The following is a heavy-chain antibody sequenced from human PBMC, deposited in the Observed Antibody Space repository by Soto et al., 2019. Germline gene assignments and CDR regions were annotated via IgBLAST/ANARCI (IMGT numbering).Heavy chain of an antibody. V-gene: IGHV3-21*01. CDR3: AKEPGYCSGGSCYHYYYMDV. CDR1: GFIFSGST. CDR2: ISGSTSYI. J-gene: IGHJ6*03. D-gene: IGHD2-15*01. Sequence: GGSLRLSCAASGFIFSGSTMNWVRQAPGKGLEWVSSISGSTSYINYADSVKGRFTISRDNAKNSLFLQMNSLRAEDTAVYYCAKEPGYCSGGSCYHYYYMDVWGKGTTVTVSS.